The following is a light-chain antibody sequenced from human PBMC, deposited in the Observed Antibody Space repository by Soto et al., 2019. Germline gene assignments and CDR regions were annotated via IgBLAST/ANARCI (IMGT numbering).Light chain of an antibody. J-gene: IGKJ3*01. CDR2: DAS. V-gene: IGKV3-15*01. Sequence: ETVMTQSPATLSVSPGERPTLSCRASQSVSSNLAWYQQKPGQAPRLLIYDASTRATGIPARFSGSGSGTEFTLTISSPQSEDFAVYYCQQYNTLPLTFGPGTKVDIK. CDR1: QSVSSN. CDR3: QQYNTLPLT.